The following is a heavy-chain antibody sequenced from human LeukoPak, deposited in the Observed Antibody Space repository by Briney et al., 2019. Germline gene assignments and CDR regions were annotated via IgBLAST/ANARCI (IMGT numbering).Heavy chain of an antibody. D-gene: IGHD6-6*01. J-gene: IGHJ4*02. CDR1: GFTFSSYE. V-gene: IGHV3-48*03. Sequence: PGGSLRLSCAASGFTFSSYEMNWVRQAPGKGLEWVSYISSSGSTIYYADSVKGRFTISRDNARNSLYLQMNSLRAEGTAVYYCASTQTGDSYSSSSGWGLRWGQGTLVTVPS. CDR3: ASTQTGDSYSSSSGWGLR. CDR2: ISSSGSTI.